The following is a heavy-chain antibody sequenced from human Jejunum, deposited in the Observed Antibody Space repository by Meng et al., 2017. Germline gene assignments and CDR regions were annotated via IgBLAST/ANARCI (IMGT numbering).Heavy chain of an antibody. V-gene: IGHV3-74*03. Sequence: VQLVESGGDLVQPGGSLRLSCAASGFTFSGYYMHWVRQSPGKGLVWVSRINSDGSITKYADSVRGRFIISRDNAKNTVYLQMNSLRAEDTAVYDRARAGHEFWNSYSDYRGEGTLVTVSS. J-gene: IGHJ4*02. D-gene: IGHD3/OR15-3a*01. CDR1: GFTFSGYY. CDR2: INSDGSIT. CDR3: ARAGHEFWNSYSDY.